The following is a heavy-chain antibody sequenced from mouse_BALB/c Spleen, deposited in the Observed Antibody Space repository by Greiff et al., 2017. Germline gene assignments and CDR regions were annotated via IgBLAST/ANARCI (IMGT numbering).Heavy chain of an antibody. CDR2: INPSNGRT. V-gene: IGHV1S81*02. Sequence: QVQLQQPGAELVKPGASVKLSCKASGYTFTSYWMHWVKQRPGQGLEWIGEINPSNGRTNYNEKFKSKATLTVDKSSSTAYMQLSSLTSEDSAVYYCARWGYGNPFAYWGQGTLVTVSA. J-gene: IGHJ3*01. CDR1: GYTFTSYW. CDR3: ARWGYGNPFAY. D-gene: IGHD2-10*02.